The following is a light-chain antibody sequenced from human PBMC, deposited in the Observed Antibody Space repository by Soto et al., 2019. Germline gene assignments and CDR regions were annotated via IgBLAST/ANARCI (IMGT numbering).Light chain of an antibody. CDR2: DVS. V-gene: IGLV2-14*01. Sequence: QSVLTQPASVSGSPGQSITISCTRTSSDVGGYNYVSWYQQHPGKAPKLMIYDVSNRPSGVSNRFSGSKSGNTASLTISGLQAEDEADYYCSSYASSSTQYVFGTGTKVTVL. CDR1: SSDVGGYNY. J-gene: IGLJ1*01. CDR3: SSYASSSTQYV.